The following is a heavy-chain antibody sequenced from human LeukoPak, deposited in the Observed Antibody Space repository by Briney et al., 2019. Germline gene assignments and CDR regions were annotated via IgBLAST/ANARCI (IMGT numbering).Heavy chain of an antibody. V-gene: IGHV4-34*01. CDR2: INHSGST. CDR3: ARATPMYSSSWYNWFDP. Sequence: SETLSLTCAVYGGSFSGYYWSWIRQPPGKGLEWIGEINHSGSTNYNPSLKSRVTISVDTSKNQFSLKLSSVTAADTAVYYCARATPMYSSSWYNWFDPWGQGTLVTVSS. D-gene: IGHD6-13*01. CDR1: GGSFSGYY. J-gene: IGHJ5*02.